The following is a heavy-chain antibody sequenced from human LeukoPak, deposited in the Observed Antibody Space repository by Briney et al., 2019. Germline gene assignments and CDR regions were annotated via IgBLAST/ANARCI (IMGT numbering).Heavy chain of an antibody. Sequence: GGSLRLSCAASGFTFSSCAMSWVRQAPGKGLEWVSAISGSGGSTYYADSVKGRFTISRDNSKNTLYLQMNSLRAEDTAVYYCAKDGRRDGYSPFDYWGQGTLVTVSS. CDR3: AKDGRRDGYSPFDY. J-gene: IGHJ4*02. CDR1: GFTFSSCA. D-gene: IGHD5-24*01. V-gene: IGHV3-23*01. CDR2: ISGSGGST.